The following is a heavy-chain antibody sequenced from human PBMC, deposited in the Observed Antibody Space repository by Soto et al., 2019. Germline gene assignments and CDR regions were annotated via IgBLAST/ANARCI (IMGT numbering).Heavy chain of an antibody. CDR2: IYHSGST. J-gene: IGHJ4*02. CDR3: ARAVTTVTIYFDY. V-gene: IGHV4-30-2*01. CDR1: GGSISSGGYS. D-gene: IGHD4-17*01. Sequence: QPQLQESGSGLVKPSQTLSLTCAVSGGSISSGGYSWSWIRQPPGKGLEWIGYIYHSGSTYYNPSLKSRVTISVDRSKNQFSLKLSSVTAADTAVYYCARAVTTVTIYFDYWGQGTLVTVSS.